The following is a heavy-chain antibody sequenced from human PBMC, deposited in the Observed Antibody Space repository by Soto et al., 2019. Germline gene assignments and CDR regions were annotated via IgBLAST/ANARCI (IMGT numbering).Heavy chain of an antibody. CDR1: GYTLTELS. V-gene: IGHV1-24*01. J-gene: IGHJ3*02. Sequence: GASVKVSCKVSGYTLTELSMHWVRPAPGKGLEWMGGFDPEDGETIYAQKFQGRVTMTEDTSTDTAYMELSSLRSEDTAVYYCATGGGKTTALYDAFDIWGQGTMVTVSS. D-gene: IGHD4-17*01. CDR3: ATGGGKTTALYDAFDI. CDR2: FDPEDGET.